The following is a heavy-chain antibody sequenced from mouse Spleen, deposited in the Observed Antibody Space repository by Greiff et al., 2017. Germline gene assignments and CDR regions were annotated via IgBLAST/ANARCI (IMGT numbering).Heavy chain of an antibody. V-gene: IGHV3-6*01. CDR3: ARVYYYGSSFY. J-gene: IGHJ2*01. CDR1: GYSITSGYY. Sequence: EVHLVESGPGLVKPSQSLSLTCSVTGYSITSGYYWNWIRQFPGNKLEWMGYISYDGSNNYNPSLKNRISITRDTSKNQFFLKLNSVTTEDTATYYCARVYYYGSSFYWGQGTTLTVSS. CDR2: ISYDGSN. D-gene: IGHD1-1*01.